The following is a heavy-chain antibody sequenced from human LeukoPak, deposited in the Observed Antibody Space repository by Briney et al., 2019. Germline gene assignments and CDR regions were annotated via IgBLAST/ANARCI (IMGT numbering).Heavy chain of an antibody. Sequence: GSLRLSCAASGFPFSSYAMSWVRQAPGKGLEWVSSITSSGAATYYADSVKGRFTISRDNSDNTLYLQMNSLRAEDTAVYYCAKDRPNYYGSNGHYYKLNGDCWGQGTLVTVSS. V-gene: IGHV3-23*01. CDR3: AKDRPNYYGSNGHYYKLNGDC. J-gene: IGHJ4*02. CDR1: GFPFSSYA. D-gene: IGHD3-22*01. CDR2: ITSSGAAT.